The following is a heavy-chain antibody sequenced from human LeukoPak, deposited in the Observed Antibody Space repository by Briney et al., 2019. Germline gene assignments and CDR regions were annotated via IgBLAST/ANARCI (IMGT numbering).Heavy chain of an antibody. Sequence: AGGSLRLSCAASGFTFSSYAMSWVRQAPGKGLEWVSAISGSGGSTYYADSVKGRFTISRDNSKNTLYLQMNSLRAEDTAVYYCAKGGTYDILTGYPPTQDYFDYWGQGTLVTVSS. V-gene: IGHV3-23*01. J-gene: IGHJ4*02. CDR1: GFTFSSYA. D-gene: IGHD3-9*01. CDR3: AKGGTYDILTGYPPTQDYFDY. CDR2: ISGSGGST.